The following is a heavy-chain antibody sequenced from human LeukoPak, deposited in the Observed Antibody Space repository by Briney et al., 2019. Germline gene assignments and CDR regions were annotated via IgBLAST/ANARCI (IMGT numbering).Heavy chain of an antibody. V-gene: IGHV3-23*01. CDR3: ARAFSWLYGDY. J-gene: IGHJ4*02. CDR1: GFNLNYYA. D-gene: IGHD3-22*01. CDR2: ISGSGGST. Sequence: GGSLRLSCSAAGFNLNYYALNWVRQAPGKGLEWVSAISGSGGSTYYADSVKGRFTISRDNSKNTLYLQMNSLRAEDTAVYYCARAFSWLYGDYWGQGTLVTVSS.